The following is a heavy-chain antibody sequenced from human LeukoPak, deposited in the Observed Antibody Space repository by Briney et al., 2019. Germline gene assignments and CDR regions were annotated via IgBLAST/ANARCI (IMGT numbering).Heavy chain of an antibody. D-gene: IGHD3-22*01. CDR2: ISYDGSNK. J-gene: IGHJ4*02. CDR3: ARGHHYYDSSAYYY. Sequence: GGSLRLSCAASGFTFSSYAMHWVRQAPGKGLEWVAVISYDGSNKYYADSVKGRFTISRDNAKNSLYLQMNSLRAEDTAVYYCARGHHYYDSSAYYYWGQGTLVTVSS. V-gene: IGHV3-30-3*01. CDR1: GFTFSSYA.